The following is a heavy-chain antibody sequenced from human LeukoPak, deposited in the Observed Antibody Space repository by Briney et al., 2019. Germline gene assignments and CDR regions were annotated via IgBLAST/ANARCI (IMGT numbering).Heavy chain of an antibody. CDR3: ARDVTHCGGDCYSGDY. CDR2: ISSSSSYI. CDR1: GFTFSSYT. Sequence: GGSLRLSCAASGFTFSSYTMNWVRQVPGKGLEWVSSISSSSSYINYADSVKGRFTISRDNAKNSLYLQMNSLRAEDTAVYYCARDVTHCGGDCYSGDYWGQGTLVTVSS. V-gene: IGHV3-21*01. J-gene: IGHJ4*02. D-gene: IGHD2-21*02.